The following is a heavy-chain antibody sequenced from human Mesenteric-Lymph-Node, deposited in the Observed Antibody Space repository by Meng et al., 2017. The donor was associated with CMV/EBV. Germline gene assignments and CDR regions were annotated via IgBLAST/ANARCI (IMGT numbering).Heavy chain of an antibody. CDR3: AKAVSRAPGEPLDY. D-gene: IGHD1-14*01. CDR1: GFTFDDYA. J-gene: IGHJ4*02. V-gene: IGHV3-9*01. CDR2: ISWNSGSI. Sequence: SLKISCAASGFTFDDYAMLWVRQAPGKGLEWVSGISWNSGSIGYADSVKGRFTISRDNAKNSLYLQMNSLRAEDTALYYCAKAVSRAPGEPLDYWGQGTLVTVSS.